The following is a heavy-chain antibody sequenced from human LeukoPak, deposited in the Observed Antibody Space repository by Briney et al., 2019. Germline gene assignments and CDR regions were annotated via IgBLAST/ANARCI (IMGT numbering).Heavy chain of an antibody. CDR1: GYSFSSYW. D-gene: IGHD5-12*01. CDR3: ARLWVATLDS. Sequence: GESLKISCKGSGYSFSSYWIVWVRQLPGKGLEWMGIIYPGDSDTRYSPSFQGQVAISADKSISTAYLQWSSLKASDTAMYYCARLWVATLDSWGQGTLVTVSS. J-gene: IGHJ4*02. V-gene: IGHV5-51*01. CDR2: IYPGDSDT.